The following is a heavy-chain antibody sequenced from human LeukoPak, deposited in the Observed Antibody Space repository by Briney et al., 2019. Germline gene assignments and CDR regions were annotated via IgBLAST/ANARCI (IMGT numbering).Heavy chain of an antibody. CDR2: IHSSGTT. CDR3: ARDLGYSGFDWAP. Sequence: SETLSLTCTVSGYSISSGHYWGWIRQPPGKRLEWIGSIHSSGTTYYNPTLKSRVIISVDSSKNHFSLNLTSGTAADAAVYYCARDLGYSGFDWAPWGQGTLVTVSS. CDR1: GYSISSGHY. J-gene: IGHJ5*02. V-gene: IGHV4-38-2*02. D-gene: IGHD5-12*01.